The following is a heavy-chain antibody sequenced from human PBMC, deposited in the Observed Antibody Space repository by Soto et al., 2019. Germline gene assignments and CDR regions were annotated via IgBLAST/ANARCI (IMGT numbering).Heavy chain of an antibody. Sequence: GASVKVSCKASGYTFTGYYMHWVRQAPGQGLEWMGWINPNSGGTNYAQKFQGRVTMTRDTSISTAYMELSRLRSDDTAVYYCARDESKQWLENGIYFDYWGQGTLVTGSS. J-gene: IGHJ4*02. CDR3: ARDESKQWLENGIYFDY. V-gene: IGHV1-2*02. CDR1: GYTFTGYY. D-gene: IGHD6-19*01. CDR2: INPNSGGT.